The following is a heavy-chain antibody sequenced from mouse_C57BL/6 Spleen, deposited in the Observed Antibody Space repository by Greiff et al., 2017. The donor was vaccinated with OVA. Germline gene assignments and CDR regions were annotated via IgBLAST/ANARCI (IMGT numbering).Heavy chain of an antibody. V-gene: IGHV1-20*01. CDR2: INPYNGDT. Sequence: EVQLQQSGPELVKPGDSVKISCKASGYSFTGYFMNWVMQSHGKSLEWIGRINPYNGDTFYNQKFKGKATLTVDKSSSTAHMELRSLTSEVSAFYYCARYNGSLWYFDVWGTGTTVTVSS. J-gene: IGHJ1*03. CDR3: ARYNGSLWYFDV. CDR1: GYSFTGYF. D-gene: IGHD1-1*01.